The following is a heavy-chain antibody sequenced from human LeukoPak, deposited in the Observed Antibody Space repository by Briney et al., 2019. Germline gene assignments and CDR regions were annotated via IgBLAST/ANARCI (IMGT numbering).Heavy chain of an antibody. CDR2: ISVYNGNT. CDR1: GYPFYTYG. V-gene: IGHV1-18*01. Sequence: GASVKVSCKASGYPFYTYGISWVRQAPGQGLEWMGWISVYNGNTNYAQKLQGRLTLTTDTSTSTAYMELRSLRSDDTAVYYCARDSRLATGTTSHGENWFDPWGQGTLVTVSS. J-gene: IGHJ5*02. CDR3: ARDSRLATGTTSHGENWFDP. D-gene: IGHD1-1*01.